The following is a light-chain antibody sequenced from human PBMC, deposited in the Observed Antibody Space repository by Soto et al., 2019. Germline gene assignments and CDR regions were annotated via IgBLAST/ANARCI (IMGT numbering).Light chain of an antibody. CDR3: QQRSSWWT. V-gene: IGKV3-11*01. J-gene: IGKJ1*01. Sequence: EIELTQSPGTLSLSPGERAPLSCRASENVRTFVDWYQQKPGQAPRLLIYGASNRATDIPARFSGSGSGTDFTLTINSLAPEDFAVYYCQQRSSWWTFGQGTKVDIK. CDR2: GAS. CDR1: ENVRTF.